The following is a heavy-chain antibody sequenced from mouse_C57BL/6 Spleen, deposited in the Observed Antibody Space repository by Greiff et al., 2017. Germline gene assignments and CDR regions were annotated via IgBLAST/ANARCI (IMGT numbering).Heavy chain of an antibody. CDR1: GYTFTDYY. CDR3: ARGEKAY. CDR2: INPNNGGT. Sequence: EVQLQQSGPELVKPGASVTISCKASGYTFTDYYMNWVKQSHGKSLEWIGDINPNNGGTSYNQKFKGKATLTVDKSSSTAYMELRSLTSEDSAVYYCARGEKAYWGQGTLVTVSA. J-gene: IGHJ3*01. V-gene: IGHV1-26*01.